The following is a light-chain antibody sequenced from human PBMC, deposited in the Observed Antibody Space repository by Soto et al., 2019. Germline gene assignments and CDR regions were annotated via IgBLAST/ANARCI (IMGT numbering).Light chain of an antibody. J-gene: IGKJ1*01. CDR1: QSISSS. CDR3: QQYNDWPRT. Sequence: EIVMTQSPATLSVSPGERATLSCRASQSISSSLAWYQQKPGQAPRLLIYNTYTRATGIPARFSGSGSGTEFTLTITSLQSEEFAVYYCQQYNDWPRTFGQGTKVEIK. V-gene: IGKV3-15*01. CDR2: NTY.